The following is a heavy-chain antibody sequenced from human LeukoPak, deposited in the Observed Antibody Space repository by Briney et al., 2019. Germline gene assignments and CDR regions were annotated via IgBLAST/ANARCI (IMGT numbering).Heavy chain of an antibody. V-gene: IGHV3-23*01. J-gene: IGHJ3*01. Sequence: GGSLRLSCAASGFTFSSYAMSWVRQAPGKGLEWVSAISGSGGSTYYADSVKGRFTISRDNSKNTLFLQMDSLRAEDTAVYYCAKDRSCSGSSCNVGSWGQGTMVTVSS. CDR2: ISGSGGST. CDR1: GFTFSSYA. CDR3: AKDRSCSGSSCNVGS. D-gene: IGHD2-2*01.